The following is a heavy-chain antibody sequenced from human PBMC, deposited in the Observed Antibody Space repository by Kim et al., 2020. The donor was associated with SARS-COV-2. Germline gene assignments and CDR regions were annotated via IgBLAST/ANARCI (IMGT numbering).Heavy chain of an antibody. V-gene: IGHV1-18*01. D-gene: IGHD6-13*01. Sequence: QKVQGRVTMTPDTSTSTAYMELRSLRSDDTAVYYCARERERPYSSSWYDYWGQGTLVTVSS. CDR3: ARERERPYSSSWYDY. J-gene: IGHJ4*02.